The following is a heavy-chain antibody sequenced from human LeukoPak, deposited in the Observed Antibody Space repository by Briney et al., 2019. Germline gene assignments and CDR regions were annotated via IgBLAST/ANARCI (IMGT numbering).Heavy chain of an antibody. J-gene: IGHJ4*02. V-gene: IGHV3-53*01. CDR2: IYSGGRP. CDR1: GLTVSGKY. CDR3: ATDGTYGQGYFDF. D-gene: IGHD3-10*01. Sequence: WGSLRLSCAASGLTVSGKYMMWVRQAPGKRLEWVSLIYSGGRPYYADSVRGRFTISRDTSKNTLFLQMSSLRAEDTALYYCATDGTYGQGYFDFWGLGTLVTVS.